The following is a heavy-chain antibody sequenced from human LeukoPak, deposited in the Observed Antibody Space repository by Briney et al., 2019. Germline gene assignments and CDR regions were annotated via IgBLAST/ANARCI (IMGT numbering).Heavy chain of an antibody. V-gene: IGHV3-7*01. J-gene: IGHJ5*02. CDR2: IKHDGSEK. Sequence: GGSLRLSCAASGFTFSSYWMTWVRQAPGKGLEWVANIKHDGSEKYYVDSVKGRFTISRDNAKKSLYLQLNSLRAEDSAMYYCARDGGGFDPWGQGTLVAVSS. CDR3: ARDGGGFDP. D-gene: IGHD3-16*01. CDR1: GFTFSSYW.